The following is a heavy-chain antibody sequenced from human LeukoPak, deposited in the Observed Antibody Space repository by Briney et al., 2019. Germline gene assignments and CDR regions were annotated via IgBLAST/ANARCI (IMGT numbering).Heavy chain of an antibody. V-gene: IGHV3-9*01. CDR1: GFTLDDYA. J-gene: IGHJ5*02. CDR3: AKGACSSTSCYTDNWFDP. D-gene: IGHD2-2*02. Sequence: GGSLRLSCAASGFTLDDYAKHRVRQAPGKGLEWVSGISWNSGSIGYADSVKGRFTISRDNAKNSLYLQMNSLRAEDTALYYCAKGACSSTSCYTDNWFDPWGQGTLVTVSS. CDR2: ISWNSGSI.